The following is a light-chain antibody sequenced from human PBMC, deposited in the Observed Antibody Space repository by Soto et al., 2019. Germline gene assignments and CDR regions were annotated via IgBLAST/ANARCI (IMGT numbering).Light chain of an antibody. CDR3: TSYTTSSTQV. V-gene: IGLV2-14*03. Sequence: QSALTQPASVSGSPGQSITISCTGTSSDVGGYNFVYWYQQHPGKAPKLMIYDVSNRPSGVSYRFSGSKSGNTASLTISGLQADDEADYYCTSYTTSSTQVFGGGTKLTVL. CDR2: DVS. CDR1: SSDVGGYNF. J-gene: IGLJ2*01.